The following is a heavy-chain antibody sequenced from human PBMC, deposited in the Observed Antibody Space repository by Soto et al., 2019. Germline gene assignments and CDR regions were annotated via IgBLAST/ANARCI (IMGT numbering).Heavy chain of an antibody. CDR1: GGTLSTYA. J-gene: IGHJ5*02. CDR3: ARVGTPLVTDGWFDP. CDR2: LIPVLDTT. D-gene: IGHD5-18*01. Sequence: QLQLVQSGAEVKKPGSSVKVSCKASGGTLSTYAVTWVRQAPGQGLEWMGGLIPVLDTTTYAPKFQDRITITADESTNTAYLEVNSLRSEDTAVYYCARVGTPLVTDGWFDPWGQGTLVTVSS. V-gene: IGHV1-69*01.